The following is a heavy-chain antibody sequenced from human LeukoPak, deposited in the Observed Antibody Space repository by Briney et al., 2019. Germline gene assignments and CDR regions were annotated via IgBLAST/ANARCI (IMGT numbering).Heavy chain of an antibody. CDR3: VKDRCDRATCPEV. CDR1: GFTFDDYA. V-gene: IGHV3-9*01. CDR2: ISWNSGSI. D-gene: IGHD1-14*01. J-gene: IGHJ4*02. Sequence: PGGSLRLSCAASGFTFDDYAMHWVRQAPGKGLEWVSGISWNSGSIGYADSVKGRFTISRDNSKNTLHLQMSSLRAEDTALYYCVKDRCDRATCPEVWGQGTLVTVSS.